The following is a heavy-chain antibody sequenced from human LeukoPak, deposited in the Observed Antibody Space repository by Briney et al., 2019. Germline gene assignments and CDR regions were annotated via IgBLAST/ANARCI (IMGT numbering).Heavy chain of an antibody. CDR1: DYTFISYG. Sequence: GASVKVSCKASDYTFISYGISWVRQAPGQGLEWMGWISAYNGNTNYAQKLQGRVTMTTDTSTSTAYMELRSLRSDDTAVYYCARDRDGYNWGDFDYWDQGTLVTVSS. J-gene: IGHJ4*02. CDR3: ARDRDGYNWGDFDY. V-gene: IGHV1-18*01. D-gene: IGHD5-24*01. CDR2: ISAYNGNT.